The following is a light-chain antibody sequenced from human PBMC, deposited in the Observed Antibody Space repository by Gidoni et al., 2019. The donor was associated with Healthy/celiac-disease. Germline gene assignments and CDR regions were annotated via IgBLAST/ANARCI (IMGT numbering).Light chain of an antibody. CDR3: QQYNSAPLT. V-gene: IGKV1-27*01. CDR2: AAS. Sequence: DIEMTQPPYSPSASLGDRVTITCRASPGISNYLAWYQQKPGKVPKLLIYAASTLQSGVPSRFSGSGSGTDFTLTISSLQPEDFATYYCQQYNSAPLTFGGGTKVEIK. J-gene: IGKJ4*01. CDR1: PGISNY.